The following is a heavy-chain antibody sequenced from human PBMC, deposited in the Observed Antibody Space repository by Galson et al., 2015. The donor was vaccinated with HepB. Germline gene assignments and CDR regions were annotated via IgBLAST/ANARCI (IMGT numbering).Heavy chain of an antibody. Sequence: SVKVSCKASGYTFTSYGISWVRQAPGQGLEWMGWISAYNGNTNYAQKLQGRVTMTTDTSTSTAYMELRSLRSDDTAVYYCARGEWCTNGVCYGAYGMDVWGQGTTVTVSS. J-gene: IGHJ6*02. CDR2: ISAYNGNT. CDR1: GYTFTSYG. D-gene: IGHD2-8*01. CDR3: ARGEWCTNGVCYGAYGMDV. V-gene: IGHV1-18*04.